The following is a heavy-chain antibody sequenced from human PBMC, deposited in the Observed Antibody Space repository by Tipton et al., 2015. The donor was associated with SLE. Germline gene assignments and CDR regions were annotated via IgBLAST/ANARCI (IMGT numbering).Heavy chain of an antibody. V-gene: IGHV4-34*01. D-gene: IGHD1-1*01. CDR2: IYHSGST. J-gene: IGHJ1*01. CDR1: GGSFSGYS. CDR3: ARVGEGYELQH. Sequence: TLSLTCAVYGGSFSGYSWSWIRQPPGKGLEWIGEIYHSGSTKNNPSLKSRVTISVDTSKNHFSLKLNSVTAADTAVYYCARVGEGYELQHWGQGTLVTVSS.